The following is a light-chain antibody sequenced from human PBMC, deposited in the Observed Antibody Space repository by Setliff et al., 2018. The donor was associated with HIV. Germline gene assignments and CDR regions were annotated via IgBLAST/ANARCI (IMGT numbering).Light chain of an antibody. J-gene: IGLJ1*01. V-gene: IGLV2-14*01. CDR2: EVS. CDR3: CSYTSTSARV. Sequence: QSALTQPASVSGSPGQSITISCTGTSSDVGGYDYVSWYQLHPGKTPKLMIFEVSNRPSGVSYRFSGSKSGNTASLTISGLRPEDEGDYFCCSYTSTSARVLGTGTKVTVL. CDR1: SSDVGGYDY.